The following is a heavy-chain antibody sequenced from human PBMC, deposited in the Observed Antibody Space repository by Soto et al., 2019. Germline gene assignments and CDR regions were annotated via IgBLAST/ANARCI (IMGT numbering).Heavy chain of an antibody. CDR3: AGRTGVAVAGTGYFQH. CDR2: INAGNGNT. V-gene: IGHV1-3*01. Sequence: ASVKVSCKASGYTFTSYAMHWVRQAPGQRLEWMGWINAGNGNTKYSQKFQGRVTITRDTSASTAYMELSSLRSEDTAVYYCAGRTGVAVAGTGYFQHWGQGTLVTVSS. J-gene: IGHJ1*01. CDR1: GYTFTSYA. D-gene: IGHD6-19*01.